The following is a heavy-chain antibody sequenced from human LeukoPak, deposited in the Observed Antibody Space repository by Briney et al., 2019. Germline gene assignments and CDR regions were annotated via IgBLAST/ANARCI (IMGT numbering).Heavy chain of an antibody. CDR2: IIPIFGTV. V-gene: IGHV1-69*13. J-gene: IGHJ6*02. Sequence: SVKVSCKASGGTFSSYAISWVRQAPGQGLEWMGGIIPIFGTVNYAQKVQGRVTITADESTSTAYMELSSLRSEDTAVYYCARGLSYCSSTSCYVSGMDVWGQGTTVTVSS. CDR3: ARGLSYCSSTSCYVSGMDV. CDR1: GGTFSSYA. D-gene: IGHD2-2*01.